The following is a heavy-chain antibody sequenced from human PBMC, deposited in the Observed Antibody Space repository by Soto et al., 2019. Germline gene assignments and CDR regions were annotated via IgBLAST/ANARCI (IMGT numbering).Heavy chain of an antibody. Sequence: SETLSLTCAVSGDSITGDNWWSWVRQPPGKGLEWIGEIHHSGATNYNPSPKSRVTISVDASKNQFSLKLNSVTAADTAMFYCATQGFYRMGVWGRGTTVTVSS. J-gene: IGHJ6*02. CDR3: ATQGFYRMGV. CDR2: IHHSGAT. V-gene: IGHV4-4*02. CDR1: GDSITGDNW.